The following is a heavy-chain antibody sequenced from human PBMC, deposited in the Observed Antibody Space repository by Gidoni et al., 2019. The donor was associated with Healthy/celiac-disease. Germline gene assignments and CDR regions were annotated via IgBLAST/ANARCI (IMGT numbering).Heavy chain of an antibody. Sequence: EVQLVESGGGLVQPGGSLRLSCAASGFTFSSYAMSWVRQAPGKGLEWVSAMSGSGGSTYYADSVKGRFTISRDNSKNTLYLQMNSLRAEDTAVYYCARVGVADNWFDPWGQGTLVTVSS. CDR1: GFTFSSYA. CDR2: MSGSGGST. J-gene: IGHJ5*02. D-gene: IGHD3-10*01. V-gene: IGHV3-23*04. CDR3: ARVGVADNWFDP.